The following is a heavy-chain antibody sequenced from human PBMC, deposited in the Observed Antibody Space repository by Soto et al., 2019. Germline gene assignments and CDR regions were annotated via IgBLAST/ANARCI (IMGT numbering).Heavy chain of an antibody. CDR2: ISYDGSNT. J-gene: IGHJ6*03. Sequence: QVQLVESGGGVVQPGWSLRLSCAASGFSISDYGMEWVRQAPGKGLGWVALISYDGSNTYYADSVKGRFTISRDNSKETLFLQMTGLRREGTAVYYCAKGAGDRLSLGMDVWGEGTTVTVSS. CDR1: GFSISDYG. V-gene: IGHV3-30*18. CDR3: AKGAGDRLSLGMDV. D-gene: IGHD1-26*01.